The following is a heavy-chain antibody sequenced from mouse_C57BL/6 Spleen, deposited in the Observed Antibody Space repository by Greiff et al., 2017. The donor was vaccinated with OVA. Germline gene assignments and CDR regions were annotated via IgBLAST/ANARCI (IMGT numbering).Heavy chain of an antibody. J-gene: IGHJ3*01. CDR2: INPSTGGT. V-gene: IGHV1-42*01. Sequence: DVQLQESGPELVKPGASVKISCKASGYSFTGYYMNWVKQSPEKSLEWIGEINPSTGGTTYNQKFKAKATLTVDKSSSTAYMQLKSLTSEDSAVYYGARSGGYSNVPFAYWGQGTLVTVSA. D-gene: IGHD2-5*01. CDR3: ARSGGYSNVPFAY. CDR1: GYSFTGYY.